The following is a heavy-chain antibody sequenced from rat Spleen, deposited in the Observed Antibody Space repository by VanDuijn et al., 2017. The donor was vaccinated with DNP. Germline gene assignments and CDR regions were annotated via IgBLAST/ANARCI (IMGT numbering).Heavy chain of an antibody. CDR1: GFTFSDYY. Sequence: EVQLVQSGGGLVQPGRSLKLSCAPSGFTFSDYYMAWVRQAPTKGLELVAYISYDGVITYYGDSVKGRFTISRDNAKSTLYLQMNSLRSEDSATYYCASNNYFDYWGQGVMVTVSS. CDR3: ASNNYFDY. CDR2: ISYDGVIT. V-gene: IGHV5-22*01. J-gene: IGHJ2*01.